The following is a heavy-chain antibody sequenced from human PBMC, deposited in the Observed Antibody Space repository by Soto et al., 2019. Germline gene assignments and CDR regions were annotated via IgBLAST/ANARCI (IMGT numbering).Heavy chain of an antibody. CDR2: IKQDGSEK. CDR1: GFTFSSYW. V-gene: IGHV3-7*01. CDR3: ARGLGDSSSWYYFDY. Sequence: GGSLRLSCAASGFTFSSYWMSWVRQAPGKGLEWVANIKQDGSEKYYVDSVKGRFTISRDNAKNSLYLQMNSLRAEDTAVYYCARGLGDSSSWYYFDYWGQGTLVTVSS. D-gene: IGHD6-13*01. J-gene: IGHJ4*02.